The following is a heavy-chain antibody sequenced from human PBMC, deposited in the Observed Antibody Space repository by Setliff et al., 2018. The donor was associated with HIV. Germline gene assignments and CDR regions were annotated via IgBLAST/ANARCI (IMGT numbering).Heavy chain of an antibody. D-gene: IGHD3-16*01. CDR3: ARERKRGGHYYYYMDV. CDR1: GGSLSGYY. Sequence: KPSETLSLTCAVYGGSLSGYYWSWIRQPPGKGLEWIGEIKHSGDTNYNPSLKSRVTISIDTSKNQFSLRLNSVTAADTTVYYCARERKRGGHYYYYMDVWGIGTTVT. CDR2: IKHSGDT. V-gene: IGHV4-34*01. J-gene: IGHJ6*03.